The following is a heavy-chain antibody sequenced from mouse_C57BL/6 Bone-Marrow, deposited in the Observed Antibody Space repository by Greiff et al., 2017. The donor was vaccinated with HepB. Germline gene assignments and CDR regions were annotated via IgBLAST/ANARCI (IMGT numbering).Heavy chain of an antibody. CDR3: ARQFAY. J-gene: IGHJ3*01. CDR1: GYTFTSYW. CDR2: IDPSDSET. V-gene: IGHV1-52*01. Sequence: VQLQQPGAELVRPGSSVKLSCKASGYTFTSYWMHWVKQRPIQGLEWIGNIDPSDSETNYNQKFKDKATLTVDTASSTAYMQLCSLTSEDSAVYYCARQFAYWHQGTLVTVSA.